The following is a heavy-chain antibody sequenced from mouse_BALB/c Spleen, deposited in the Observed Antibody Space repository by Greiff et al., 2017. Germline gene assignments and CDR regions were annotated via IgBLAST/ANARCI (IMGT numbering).Heavy chain of an antibody. CDR2: IWAGGST. Sequence: VQRVESGPGLVAPSQSLSFTCTVSGFSLTSYGVHWVRQPPGKGLEWLGVIWAGGSTNYNSALMSRLSISKDNSKSQVFLKMNSLQTDDTAMYYCARDRGWLLPYWYFDVWGAGTTVTVSS. CDR1: GFSLTSYG. D-gene: IGHD2-3*01. J-gene: IGHJ1*01. V-gene: IGHV2-9*02. CDR3: ARDRGWLLPYWYFDV.